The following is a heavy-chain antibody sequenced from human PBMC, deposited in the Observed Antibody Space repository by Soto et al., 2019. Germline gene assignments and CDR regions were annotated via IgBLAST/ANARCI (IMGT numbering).Heavy chain of an antibody. CDR2: MSNDGYNI. V-gene: IGHV3-30-3*01. J-gene: IGHJ4*02. CDR1: GFTFSDYY. CDR3: ARALAERYYFDY. Sequence: PGGSLRLSCAASGFTFSDYYMSWIRQAPGKGLEWVSVMSNDGYNIYYADSVKGRFTISRDNSKSTLYLQMNSLRGDDTAVYYCARALAERYYFDYWGQGTLVTVSS. D-gene: IGHD6-19*01.